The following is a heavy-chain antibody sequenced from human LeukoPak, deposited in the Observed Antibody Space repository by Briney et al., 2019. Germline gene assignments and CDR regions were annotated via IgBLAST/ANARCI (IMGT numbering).Heavy chain of an antibody. J-gene: IGHJ4*02. V-gene: IGHV3-74*01. CDR3: ARRGAVAGRFDY. Sequence: PGGSLRLSCAASGFTFSSYWMHWVRQAPGKGLVWVSRINSDGSSTSYADSVKGRFTISRDNAKNTLYLQVNSLRAEDTAVYYCARRGAVAGRFDYWGQGTLVTVSS. D-gene: IGHD6-19*01. CDR1: GFTFSSYW. CDR2: INSDGSST.